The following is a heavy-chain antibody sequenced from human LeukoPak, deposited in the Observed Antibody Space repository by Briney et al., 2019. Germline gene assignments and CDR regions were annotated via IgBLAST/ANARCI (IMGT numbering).Heavy chain of an antibody. CDR3: ARGERTISYLADDRYYYYYYMDV. CDR1: GGTFSSYA. D-gene: IGHD3-3*01. V-gene: IGHV1-69*13. J-gene: IGHJ6*03. CDR2: IIPIFGTA. Sequence: SVKVSCKASGGTFSSYAISWVRQAPGQGLEWMGGIIPIFGTANYGQKFQGRVTITADESTSTAYMELSSPRSEDTAVYYCARGERTISYLADDRYYYYYYMDVWGKGTTVTVSS.